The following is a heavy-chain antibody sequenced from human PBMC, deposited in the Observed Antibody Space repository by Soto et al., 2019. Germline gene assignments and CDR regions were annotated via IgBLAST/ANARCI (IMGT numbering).Heavy chain of an antibody. J-gene: IGHJ4*02. CDR3: ATFGVIGEPFDY. D-gene: IGHD3-10*01. V-gene: IGHV4-30-4*01. CDR1: GGSISSGDYY. CDR2: IYYSGST. Sequence: QVQLQESGPGLVKPSQTLSLTCTVSGGSISSGDYYWSWIRQPPGKGLEWIGYIYYSGSTYYNPSLKSRVTLLLDTPSNQFSLRLSPLTAADTAVYYCATFGVIGEPFDYWGQGTLVTVSS.